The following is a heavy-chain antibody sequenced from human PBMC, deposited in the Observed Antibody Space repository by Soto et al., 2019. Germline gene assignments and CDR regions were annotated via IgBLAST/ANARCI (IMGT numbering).Heavy chain of an antibody. V-gene: IGHV3-72*01. Sequence: GGSLRLSCAAFGFTFSDHYMDWVRQAPGKGLEWVGRIRNKANSYTTEYAASVKGRFTISRDDSKNSLFLQMNSLKTEDTAVYYCSRAGILTTPYYDYWGQGTLVTVSS. CDR3: SRAGILTTPYYDY. D-gene: IGHD4-4*01. J-gene: IGHJ4*01. CDR1: GFTFSDHY. CDR2: IRNKANSYTT.